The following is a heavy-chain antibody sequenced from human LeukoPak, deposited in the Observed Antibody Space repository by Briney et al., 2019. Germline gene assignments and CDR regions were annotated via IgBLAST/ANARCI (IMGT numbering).Heavy chain of an antibody. CDR3: ARSRVGYCSSTTCLGFFQP. V-gene: IGHV3-7*01. D-gene: IGHD2-2*01. CDR1: GFTFSSYW. Sequence: GGSLRLSCAASGFTFSSYWMSWVRQAPGKVLEWVANIKQDGSEKYYVDSVKGRFTISRDNSKNTLYLQMNSLRAEDTALYYCARSRVGYCSSTTCLGFFQPWGQGTLVTVSS. CDR2: IKQDGSEK. J-gene: IGHJ1*01.